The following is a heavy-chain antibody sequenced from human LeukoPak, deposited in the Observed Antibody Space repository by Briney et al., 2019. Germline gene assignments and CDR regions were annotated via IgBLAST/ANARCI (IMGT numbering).Heavy chain of an antibody. CDR3: ARGGSSWPYYFDY. CDR1: VGSISSYY. J-gene: IGHJ4*02. V-gene: IGHV4-59*01. CDR2: IYYSGST. D-gene: IGHD6-13*01. Sequence: PSETLSLTCTVSVGSISSYYWSWIRQPPAKGLEWIGYIYYSGSTNYNPSLKSRVTISVDTSKNQFSLKLSSVTAADTAAYYCARGGSSWPYYFDYWGQGTLVTVSS.